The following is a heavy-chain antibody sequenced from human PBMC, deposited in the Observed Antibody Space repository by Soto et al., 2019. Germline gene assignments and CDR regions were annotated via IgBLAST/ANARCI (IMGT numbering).Heavy chain of an antibody. Sequence: GGSLRLSCEASGFTFSRYSINWVRQAPGKGLEWVSSISSSGNYIYYGDSVKGRFTISRDNAKNSVYLQVSSLRAEDTAVYYCARDELNVVVVPAANYYYYGMDVWGQGTTVTVSS. CDR3: ARDELNVVVVPAANYYYYGMDV. D-gene: IGHD2-2*01. CDR2: ISSSGNYI. CDR1: GFTFSRYS. J-gene: IGHJ6*02. V-gene: IGHV3-21*01.